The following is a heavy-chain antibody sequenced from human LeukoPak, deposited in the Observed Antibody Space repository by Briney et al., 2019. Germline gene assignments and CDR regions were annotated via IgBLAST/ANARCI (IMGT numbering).Heavy chain of an antibody. CDR2: ISSNSAYI. J-gene: IGHJ3*02. CDR3: AKIPDAAGSTDGFDI. D-gene: IGHD6-13*01. CDR1: GFTFDDFA. V-gene: IGHV3-9*01. Sequence: PGGSLRLSCAASGFTFDDFAMHWVRRAPGKGLEWVSGISSNSAYIGYADSVKGRFTISRDNAKNSLYLQMNSLRPEDTALYFCAKIPDAAGSTDGFDIWGQGTMVTVSS.